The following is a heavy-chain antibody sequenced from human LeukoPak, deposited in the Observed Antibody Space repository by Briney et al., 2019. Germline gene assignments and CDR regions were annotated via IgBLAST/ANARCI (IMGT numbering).Heavy chain of an antibody. CDR3: ARIGGREENYFDY. V-gene: IGHV5-10-1*01. CDR1: EYSFTSYW. J-gene: IGHJ4*02. D-gene: IGHD2-15*01. CDR2: SDPSDSYT. Sequence: GEALMISCNGSEYSFTSYWISWARQMPGKGLEWMGRSDPSDSYTNYSLSLQSHLTISADTSISTAYLQWSSLKASDTDMYYCARIGGREENYFDYWGQGTLVTVSS.